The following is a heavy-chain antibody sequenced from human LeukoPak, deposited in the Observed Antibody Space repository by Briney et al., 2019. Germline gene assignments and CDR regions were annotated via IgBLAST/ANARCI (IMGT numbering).Heavy chain of an antibody. CDR2: IYYSGST. CDR3: ARHSGYCSSTSCYWGSVYYYYYGMDV. Sequence: SETLSLTCTVSGGSISSYYWSWIRQPPGKGLEWIGYIYYSGSTNYNPSLKSRVTISVDTSKNQFSLKLSSVTAADTAVYYCARHSGYCSSTSCYWGSVYYYYYGMDVWGQGTTVTVSS. V-gene: IGHV4-59*08. J-gene: IGHJ6*02. D-gene: IGHD2-2*01. CDR1: GGSISSYY.